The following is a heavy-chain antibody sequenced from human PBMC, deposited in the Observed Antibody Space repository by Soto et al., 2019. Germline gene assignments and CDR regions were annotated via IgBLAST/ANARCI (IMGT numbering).Heavy chain of an antibody. CDR3: ARGGWSYYDSSGSGDAFDI. V-gene: IGHV4-34*02. J-gene: IGHJ3*02. CDR2: INHSGST. CDR1: DGAFSGYL. D-gene: IGHD3-22*01. Sequence: QVRLQQWGAGLLKPSETLSLTCGVYDGAFSGYLWSWIRQPPGKGLEWIGEINHSGSTNYKPSLQSRVSISVDTSKNQFSLKLSSVTAADTAVYYCARGGWSYYDSSGSGDAFDIWGQGTMVTVSS.